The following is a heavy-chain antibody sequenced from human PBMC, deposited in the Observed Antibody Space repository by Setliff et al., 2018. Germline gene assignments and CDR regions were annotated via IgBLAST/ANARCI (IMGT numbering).Heavy chain of an antibody. D-gene: IGHD3-10*01. J-gene: IGHJ6*02. Sequence: NPSETLSLTCAVYGGSFSGYYRGWIRQPPGKGLEWIGRIYTSGSTNYNPSLKSRVTISVDTSKNQFSLKLSSVTAADTAVYYCAREGEIWFGELLPWGMDVWGQGTTVTVSS. CDR2: IYTSGST. V-gene: IGHV4-59*10. CDR3: AREGEIWFGELLPWGMDV. CDR1: GGSFSGYY.